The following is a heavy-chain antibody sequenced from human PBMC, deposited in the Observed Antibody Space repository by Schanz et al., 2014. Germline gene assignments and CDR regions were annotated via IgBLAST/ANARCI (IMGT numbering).Heavy chain of an antibody. V-gene: IGHV3-30*18. CDR2: ISSDGNND. D-gene: IGHD2-21*01. CDR3: ANQHVVQRSMCRSWFHS. Sequence: VQLAESGGGVVQPGRSLRLSCAASGFTFSTHAMHWVRQAPGKGVEWVARISSDGNNDYYTDSVKGRFTSSRDNSKNTVQLQMNSLTADDTAVYYCANQHVVQRSMCRSWFHSWGQGTLVTVSS. CDR1: GFTFSTHA. J-gene: IGHJ5*01.